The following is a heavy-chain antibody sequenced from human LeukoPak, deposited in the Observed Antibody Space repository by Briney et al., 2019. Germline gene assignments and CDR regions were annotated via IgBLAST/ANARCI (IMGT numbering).Heavy chain of an antibody. CDR1: GDIVSSNSVT. CDR2: TYYRSTWYN. V-gene: IGHV6-1*01. D-gene: IGHD2-2*01. CDR3: ARRLTQYDCFDP. J-gene: IGHJ5*02. Sequence: SQTLSLTCAVSGDIVSSNSVTWNWIRQSPSRGLEWLGRTYYRSTWYNDYAVSVRGRITVNPDTSKNQFSLHLNSVTPEDTAVYYCARRLTQYDCFDPWGQGILVTVSS.